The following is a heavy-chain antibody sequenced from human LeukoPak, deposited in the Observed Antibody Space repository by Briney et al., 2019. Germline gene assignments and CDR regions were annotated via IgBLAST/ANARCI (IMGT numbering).Heavy chain of an antibody. V-gene: IGHV4-30-4*01. Sequence: SETLSLTCTVSGGSISSGDYYWSWIRQPPGKGLEWIGYIYYSGSTYYNPSLKSRVTISVDTSKNQFSLKLSSVTAADTAVYYCARGDPWRLPNDIWGQGTIVTVSS. CDR1: GGSISSGDYY. CDR2: IYYSGST. D-gene: IGHD5-24*01. CDR3: ARGDPWRLPNDI. J-gene: IGHJ3*02.